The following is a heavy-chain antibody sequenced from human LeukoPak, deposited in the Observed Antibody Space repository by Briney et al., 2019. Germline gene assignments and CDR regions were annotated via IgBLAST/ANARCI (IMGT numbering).Heavy chain of an antibody. CDR2: INRSGRT. CDR1: GFTFSTYD. CDR3: AKGGYFAFET. V-gene: IGHV3-23*01. D-gene: IGHD2-2*03. Sequence: GGSLRLSCSASGFTFSTYDMQWVRQAPGKGLEWVSGINRSGRTYYTDSVKGRFTISRDNSKNTLYLQMNSLRAEDTAVYYCAKGGYFAFETWGQGTMVAVSS. J-gene: IGHJ3*02.